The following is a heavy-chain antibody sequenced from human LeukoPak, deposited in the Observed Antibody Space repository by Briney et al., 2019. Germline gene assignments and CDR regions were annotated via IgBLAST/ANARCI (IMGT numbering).Heavy chain of an antibody. J-gene: IGHJ6*03. CDR1: GFTFDDYA. D-gene: IGHD5-18*01. CDR3: AKDSGGYSYGKRDCYYYMDV. V-gene: IGHV3-43D*03. CDR2: ISWDGGST. Sequence: GGSLRLSCAASGFTFDDYAMHWVRQAPGKGLEWVSLISWDGGSTYYADSVKGRFTISRDNSKNSLYLQMNSLRAEDTALYYCAKDSGGYSYGKRDCYYYMDVWGKGTTVTVSS.